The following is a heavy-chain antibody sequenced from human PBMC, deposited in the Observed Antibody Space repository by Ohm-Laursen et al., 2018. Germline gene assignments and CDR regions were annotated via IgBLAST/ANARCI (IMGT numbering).Heavy chain of an antibody. CDR1: GFTFSSYT. J-gene: IGHJ4*02. CDR3: AKMVGAWDFFDY. V-gene: IGHV3-48*01. Sequence: GSLRLSCAASGFTFSSYTMNWVRQAPGKGLEWVSHISSSSTTMYYADSVKGRFTISRDNASNSLYLQMNSLRAEDTAVYYCAKMVGAWDFFDYWGQGTLVTVSS. D-gene: IGHD1-26*01. CDR2: ISSSSTTM.